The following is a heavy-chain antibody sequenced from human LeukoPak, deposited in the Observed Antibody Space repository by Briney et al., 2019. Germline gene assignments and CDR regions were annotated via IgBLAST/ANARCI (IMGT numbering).Heavy chain of an antibody. J-gene: IGHJ4*02. CDR1: GYTFTSYG. V-gene: IGHV1-18*01. D-gene: IGHD4-17*01. Sequence: ASVKVSCKASGYTFTSYGISWVRQAPGQGLEWMGWISAYNGNTNYAQKLQGRVTMTTDTSTSTAYMELRSLRSDDTTVYYCARTDYGDYSNDYWGQGTLVTVSS. CDR2: ISAYNGNT. CDR3: ARTDYGDYSNDY.